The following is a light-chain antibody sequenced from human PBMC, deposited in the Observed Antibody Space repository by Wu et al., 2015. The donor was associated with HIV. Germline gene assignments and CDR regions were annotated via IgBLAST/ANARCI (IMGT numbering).Light chain of an antibody. CDR2: AAS. CDR3: QQSYSTQYS. CDR1: ETIGSD. J-gene: IGKJ2*03. Sequence: DIQMTQSPSSLPASVGDRVTITCRASETIGSDLNWYQHKTGKAPKLLIYAASSLQSGVPSRFGGSGSGTHFTLTINNLQPEDFATYYCQQSYSTQYSFGQGTKLDIK. V-gene: IGKV1-39*01.